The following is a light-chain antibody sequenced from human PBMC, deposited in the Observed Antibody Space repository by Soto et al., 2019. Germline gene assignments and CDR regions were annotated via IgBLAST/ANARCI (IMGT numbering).Light chain of an antibody. J-gene: IGLJ2*01. CDR2: EVR. CDR1: SSDDRGYNY. CDR3: SSYAGSNNLL. Sequence: QFALTQPPSASGSPGHSVTISCSGTSSDDRGYNYVSWYQQQTGKAPRLMIYEVRRGPSGVRDRFSGSQSGNTASLTVSGLQAEDEADYYCSSYAGSNNLLFGGGTKLTVL. V-gene: IGLV2-8*01.